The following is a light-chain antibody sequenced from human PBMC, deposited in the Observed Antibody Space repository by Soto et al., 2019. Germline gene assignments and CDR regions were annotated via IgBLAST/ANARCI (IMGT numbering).Light chain of an antibody. CDR2: GAS. V-gene: IGKV3-20*01. J-gene: IGKJ1*01. Sequence: EIVLTQSPGTLSLSPGERATLSCRASQSVSSSYLAWYQQKPGQAPRFLIYGASSRATGIPDRFSGSGSGTDFTLTISRLEPEDFAVYYCQQYNNWPPMTFGQGTKVDIK. CDR1: QSVSSSY. CDR3: QQYNNWPPMT.